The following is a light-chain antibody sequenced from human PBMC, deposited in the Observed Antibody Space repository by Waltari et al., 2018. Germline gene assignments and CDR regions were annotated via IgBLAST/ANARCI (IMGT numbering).Light chain of an antibody. V-gene: IGLV2-23*01. CDR2: EGS. CDR3: CSYAGSRTLVV. J-gene: IGLJ3*02. CDR1: SSDVGSYTL. Sequence: QSALTQPASVSGSPGQSITISCTGTSSDVGSYTLVPWYQQHPGKAPKLRICEGSKRRSGFYNLFSGSKSSNTASLTMLGLQAEDGADYYCCSYAGSRTLVVFGGGTKLTVL.